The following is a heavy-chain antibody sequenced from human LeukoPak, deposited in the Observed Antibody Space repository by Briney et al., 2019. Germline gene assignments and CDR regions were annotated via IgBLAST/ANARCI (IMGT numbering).Heavy chain of an antibody. CDR2: ISSDGTYT. J-gene: IGHJ4*02. V-gene: IGHV3-74*01. CDR3: AKAFPYSNDWRYFDY. Sequence: GGSLRLSCAASGFTFSSHLMHWVRQAPGKGLVWVSRISSDGTYTNYADSVRGRFTISRDNAKNTLYLQMNSLRAEDTAVYYCAKAFPYSNDWRYFDYWGQGTLVTVSS. CDR1: GFTFSSHL. D-gene: IGHD5-18*01.